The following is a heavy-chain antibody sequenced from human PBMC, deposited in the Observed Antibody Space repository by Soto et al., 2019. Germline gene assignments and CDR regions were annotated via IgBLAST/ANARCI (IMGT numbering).Heavy chain of an antibody. Sequence: QVHLQESGPGLVKPSQTLSLTCTVSVISISGFDYYWHWIRQPPGKALEWIGHLFYGGATYYSPSLKTRPSISVDMSKNLVSLELPSVTAADTGVYFCARGSTRTGSDLSRRVFLVSWGQGTLVTVSS. CDR3: ARGSTRTGSDLSRRVFLVS. V-gene: IGHV4-30-4*01. CDR1: VISISGFDYY. J-gene: IGHJ5*01. D-gene: IGHD3-9*01. CDR2: LFYGGAT.